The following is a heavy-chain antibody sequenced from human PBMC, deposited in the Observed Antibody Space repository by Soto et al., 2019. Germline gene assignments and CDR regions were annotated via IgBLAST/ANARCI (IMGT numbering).Heavy chain of an antibody. CDR2: IIPIFGTA. CDR1: GGTFSSYA. V-gene: IGHV1-69*01. Sequence: QVQLVQSGAEVKKPGSSVKVSCKASGGTFSSYAISWVRQAPGQGLEWMGGIIPIFGTANYAQKFQGRVTITADESTSTAYMELSSLSAEDTAVYYCAREEEWELRGNWFDPLGQGTLVTVSS. D-gene: IGHD1-26*01. CDR3: AREEEWELRGNWFDP. J-gene: IGHJ5*02.